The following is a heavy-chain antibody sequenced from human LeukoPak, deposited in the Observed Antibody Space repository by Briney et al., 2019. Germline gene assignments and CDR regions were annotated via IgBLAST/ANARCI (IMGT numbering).Heavy chain of an antibody. Sequence: PGASVKVSCKASGYTFTSYYMHWVRQAPGQGLEWMGGIIPIFGTANYAQKFQGRVTITADESTSTAYMELSSLRSEDTAVYYCARDLLIVGATTRAFDIWGQGTMVTVSS. CDR2: IIPIFGTA. CDR1: GYTFTSYY. CDR3: ARDLLIVGATTRAFDI. D-gene: IGHD1-26*01. V-gene: IGHV1-69*13. J-gene: IGHJ3*02.